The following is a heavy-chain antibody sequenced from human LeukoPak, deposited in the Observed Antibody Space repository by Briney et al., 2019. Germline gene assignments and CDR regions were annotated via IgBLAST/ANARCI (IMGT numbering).Heavy chain of an antibody. J-gene: IGHJ4*02. Sequence: GASVKVSCKASGYTFTGYYMHWVRQAPGQGLEWMGWINPNSGGTNYAQKFQGRVTMTRDTSISTAYMELSRLRSDDTAVYYCARDLTYSGSYRGDNWGQGTLVTVSS. CDR3: ARDLTYSGSYRGDN. V-gene: IGHV1-2*02. CDR2: INPNSGGT. D-gene: IGHD1-26*01. CDR1: GYTFTGYY.